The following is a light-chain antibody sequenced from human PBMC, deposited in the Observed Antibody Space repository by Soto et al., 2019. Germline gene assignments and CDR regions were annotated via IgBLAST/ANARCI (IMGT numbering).Light chain of an antibody. Sequence: EIVLTQSPGTLSLSPGERATRSCRASQSVSSSYLAWYQQKPGQAPRLLIYGASSRATGVPARFSGSGSGTDFTLTISSLEPEDFAVYYCQQRSSWPPTFGQGTRLEIK. J-gene: IGKJ5*01. CDR1: QSVSSSY. CDR2: GAS. V-gene: IGKV3D-20*02. CDR3: QQRSSWPPT.